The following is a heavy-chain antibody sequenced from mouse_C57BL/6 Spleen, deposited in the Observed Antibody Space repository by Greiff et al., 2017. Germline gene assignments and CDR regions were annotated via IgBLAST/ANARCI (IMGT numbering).Heavy chain of an antibody. V-gene: IGHV10-1*01. CDR2: IRSKSNNYAT. CDR3: VRLDSSGRYYYAMDY. D-gene: IGHD3-2*02. CDR1: GFSFNTYA. Sequence: EVMLVESGGGLVQPKGSLKLSCAASGFSFNTYAMNWVRQAPGKGLEWVARIRSKSNNYATYYADSVKDRFTISRDDSESMLYLQMNNLKTEDTAMYYCVRLDSSGRYYYAMDYWGQGTSVTVSS. J-gene: IGHJ4*01.